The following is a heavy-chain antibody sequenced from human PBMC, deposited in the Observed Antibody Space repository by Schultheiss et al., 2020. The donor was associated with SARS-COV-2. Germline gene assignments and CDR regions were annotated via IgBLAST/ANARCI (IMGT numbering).Heavy chain of an antibody. J-gene: IGHJ4*02. CDR1: GFSLTNGFY. Sequence: GGSLRLSCSVSGFSLTNGFYWGWVRQAPGKGLEWVSYISSSGSTIYYADSVKGRFTISRDNSKNTLYLQMNSLRAEDTAVYYCAPPVVAATHDFDYWGQGTLVTVSS. D-gene: IGHD2-15*01. CDR3: APPVVAATHDFDY. CDR2: ISSSGSTI. V-gene: IGHV3-11*01.